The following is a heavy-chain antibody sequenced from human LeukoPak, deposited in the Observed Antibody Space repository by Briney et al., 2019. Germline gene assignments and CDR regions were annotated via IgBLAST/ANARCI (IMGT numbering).Heavy chain of an antibody. D-gene: IGHD1-26*01. V-gene: IGHV3-30-3*01. CDR2: ISYDGSNK. Sequence: GGSLRLSCAASGFTFSSYGMHWVRQAPGKGLEWVAVISYDGSNKYYADSVKGRFTISRDNSKNTLYLQMTNLRPEDTAVYYCTRGLGAIRGGWFDPWGQGTLVTVSS. CDR3: TRGLGAIRGGWFDP. J-gene: IGHJ5*02. CDR1: GFTFSSYG.